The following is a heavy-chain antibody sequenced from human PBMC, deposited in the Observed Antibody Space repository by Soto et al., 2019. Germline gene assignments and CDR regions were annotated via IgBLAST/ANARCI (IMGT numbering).Heavy chain of an antibody. CDR3: AKYIVVAGNYGLDV. J-gene: IGHJ6*02. V-gene: IGHV3-23*01. Sequence: SGFIFFNYCISWVPPAPEKGLEWVSAISASGDSTYYADSVKGRFTISRDNSKSTLYLQMNSLRADDTAVYYCAKYIVVAGNYGLDVWGQGTTVTVSS. CDR1: GFIFFNYC. CDR2: ISASGDST. D-gene: IGHD2-21*01.